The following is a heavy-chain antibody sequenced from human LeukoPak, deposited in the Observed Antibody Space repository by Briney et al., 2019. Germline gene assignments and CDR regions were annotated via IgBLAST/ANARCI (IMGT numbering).Heavy chain of an antibody. CDR3: ATNPKYSSYY. J-gene: IGHJ4*02. CDR2: ISGSGGST. D-gene: IGHD6-6*01. Sequence: GGSLRLSCAASGFTFSSYAMSWVRQAPGKGLEWVSAISGSGGSTYYADSVKGRFTISRDNSKNKLYLQMNSLRAEDTAVYYCATNPKYSSYYWGQGALVTVSS. V-gene: IGHV3-23*01. CDR1: GFTFSSYA.